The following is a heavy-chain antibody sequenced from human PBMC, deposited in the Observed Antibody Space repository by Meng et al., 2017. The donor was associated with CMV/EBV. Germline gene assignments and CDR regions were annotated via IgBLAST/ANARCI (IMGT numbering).Heavy chain of an antibody. V-gene: IGHV3-11*01. CDR3: ARELVAQPYYYYGMDV. Sequence: GSLRLSCAASGFTFSDYYMSWIRQAPGKGLEWVSYISSSGSTIYYADSVKGRFTISRDNAKNSLYLQMNSLRAEDTAVYYCARELVAQPYYYYGMDVWGQGTTVTVSS. D-gene: IGHD2-8*02. CDR1: GFTFSDYY. CDR2: ISSSGSTI. J-gene: IGHJ6*02.